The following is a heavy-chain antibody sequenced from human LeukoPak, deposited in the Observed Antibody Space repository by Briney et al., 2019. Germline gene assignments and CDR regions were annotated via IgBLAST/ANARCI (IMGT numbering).Heavy chain of an antibody. J-gene: IGHJ4*02. CDR1: GFTFSSYW. V-gene: IGHV3-74*01. CDR3: ATAGQWRFDS. Sequence: GGSMRLSCVVSGFTFSSYWMHWVRQAPGKGLVWVSRLSPDGGTIDYSDSVRGRFTISRDNAKDTLYLQMNSLRVDDTAVYYCATAGQWRFDSWGLGTLVTVSS. CDR2: LSPDGGTI. D-gene: IGHD6-19*01.